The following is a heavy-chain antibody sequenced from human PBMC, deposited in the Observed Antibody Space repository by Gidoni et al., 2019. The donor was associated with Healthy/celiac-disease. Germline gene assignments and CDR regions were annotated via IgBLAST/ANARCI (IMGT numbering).Heavy chain of an antibody. D-gene: IGHD2-15*01. V-gene: IGHV4-39*07. J-gene: IGHJ5*02. Sequence: QLQLQESGPGLVKPSETLSLTCTVSGGSISSSSYYWGWIRQPPGKGLEWIGSFYYSGRTYYNPSLKSRVTISVDTSKNQFSLKLSSVTAADTAVYYCARDLVEDRWFDPWGQGTLFTVSS. CDR3: ARDLVEDRWFDP. CDR2: FYYSGRT. CDR1: GGSISSSSYY.